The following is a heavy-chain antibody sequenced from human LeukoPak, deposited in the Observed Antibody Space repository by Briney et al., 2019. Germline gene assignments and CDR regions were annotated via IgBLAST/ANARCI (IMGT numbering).Heavy chain of an antibody. CDR3: AKDRDRAYYGSGSYNAFDI. Sequence: AGRSLGLSCAASGFTFDDYAMHWVRQAPGKGLEWVSGISWNSGSIGYADSVKGRFTISRDNAKNSLYLQMNSLRAEDTALYYCAKDRDRAYYGSGSYNAFDIWGQGTMVTVSS. CDR1: GFTFDDYA. D-gene: IGHD3-10*01. V-gene: IGHV3-9*01. CDR2: ISWNSGSI. J-gene: IGHJ3*02.